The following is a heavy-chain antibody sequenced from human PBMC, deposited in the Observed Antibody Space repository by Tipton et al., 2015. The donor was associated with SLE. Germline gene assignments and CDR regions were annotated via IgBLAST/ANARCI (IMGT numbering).Heavy chain of an antibody. CDR2: IYHSGST. Sequence: TLSLTCTVSGGSISSSSYYWGWIRQPPGKGLEWIGNIYHSGSTFYNPSLKSRVTISVDTSKNQFSLKLSSVTAADTAVYYCARVRLIAAATTGAFDIWGQVTMVTVSS. CDR3: ARVRLIAAATTGAFDI. J-gene: IGHJ3*02. CDR1: GGSISSSSYY. D-gene: IGHD6-13*01. V-gene: IGHV4-39*07.